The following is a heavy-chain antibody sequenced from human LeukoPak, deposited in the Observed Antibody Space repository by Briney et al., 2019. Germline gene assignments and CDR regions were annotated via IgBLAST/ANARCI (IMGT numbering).Heavy chain of an antibody. CDR3: ARGGTDFWSGSYFDI. CDR1: GVSISNYY. CDR2: IYTSGST. J-gene: IGHJ3*02. V-gene: IGHV4-4*07. Sequence: SETLSLTCTVSGVSISNYYWTWIRQPAGKGLEWIGRIYTSGSTNYNPSLKSRVTMSVDTSKNQFFLKLSSVTAADTAVYYCARGGTDFWSGSYFDIWGQGTMVTVSS. D-gene: IGHD3-3*01.